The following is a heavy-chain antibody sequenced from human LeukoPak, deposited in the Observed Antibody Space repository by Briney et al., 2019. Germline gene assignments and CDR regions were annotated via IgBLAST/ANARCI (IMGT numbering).Heavy chain of an antibody. J-gene: IGHJ6*04. CDR2: INPSGGST. D-gene: IGHD6-19*01. Sequence: ASVKVSCKASGDTFTSYYMHWVRQAPGQGLEWMGIINPSGGSTSYAQKFQGRVTMTRDTSTSTVYMELSSLRSEDTAVYYCARADSNGGNYYYYGMDVWGKGTTVTVSS. CDR3: ARADSNGGNYYYYGMDV. CDR1: GDTFTSYY. V-gene: IGHV1-46*01.